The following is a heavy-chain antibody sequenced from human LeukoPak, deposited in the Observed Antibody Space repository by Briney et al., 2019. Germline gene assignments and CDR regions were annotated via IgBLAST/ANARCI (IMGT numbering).Heavy chain of an antibody. V-gene: IGHV3-7*01. CDR2: INEDGGER. CDR3: ARGGNLEN. CDR1: GFTLSRYW. Sequence: GGSLRLSCATSGFTLSRYWMSWVRQAPGRGLEWVANINEDGGERHYVDTVKGRFTISRDNAKNSLYLQMNSLRAEDTAVYYCARGGNLENWGRGTLVTVSS. D-gene: IGHD1-14*01. J-gene: IGHJ4*02.